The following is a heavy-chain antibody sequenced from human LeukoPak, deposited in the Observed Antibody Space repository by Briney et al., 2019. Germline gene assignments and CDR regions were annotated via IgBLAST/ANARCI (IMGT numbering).Heavy chain of an antibody. Sequence: GGSLRLSCAVSGFTFSSYAMTWVRQAPGKGLEWVSAISGSGGSTYYADSVKGRFTISRDNSKNTLYLQMNSLRAEDTAVYYCAKSTQLRGGIATDFDSWGQGTLVTVSS. CDR1: GFTFSSYA. V-gene: IGHV3-23*01. CDR2: ISGSGGST. CDR3: AKSTQLRGGIATDFDS. J-gene: IGHJ4*02. D-gene: IGHD3-16*02.